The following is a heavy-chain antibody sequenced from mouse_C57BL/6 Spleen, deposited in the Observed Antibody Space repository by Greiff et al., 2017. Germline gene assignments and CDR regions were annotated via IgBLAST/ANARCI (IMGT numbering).Heavy chain of an antibody. CDR1: GYAFSSSW. V-gene: IGHV1-82*01. CDR2: IYPGDGDT. J-gene: IGHJ1*03. Sequence: VQRVESGPELVKPGASVKISCKASGYAFSSSWMNWVKQRPGKGLEWIGRIYPGDGDTNYNGKFKGKATLTADKSSSTAYMQLSSLTSEDSAVYFCARTGTRDWYFDVWGTGTTVTVSS. D-gene: IGHD4-1*01. CDR3: ARTGTRDWYFDV.